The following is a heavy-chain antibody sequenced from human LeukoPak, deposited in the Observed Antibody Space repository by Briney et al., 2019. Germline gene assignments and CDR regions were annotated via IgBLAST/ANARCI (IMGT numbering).Heavy chain of an antibody. D-gene: IGHD3-22*01. J-gene: IGHJ4*02. CDR1: GYTFTGYH. CDR3: ARVSQTPAYYYTSGYYYHGY. CDR2: INPNSGNT. Sequence: ASVKVSCKASGYTFTGYHMHWVRQAPGQGLEWMGWINPNSGNTGFAQKFQGRVTMTRDTTINTAYMELSNLRSEDTAVYYCARVSQTPAYYYTSGYYYHGYWGQGTRVTVSS. V-gene: IGHV1-8*02.